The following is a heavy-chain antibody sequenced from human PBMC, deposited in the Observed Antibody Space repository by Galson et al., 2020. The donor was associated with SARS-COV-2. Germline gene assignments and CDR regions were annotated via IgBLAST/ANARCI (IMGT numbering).Heavy chain of an antibody. J-gene: IGHJ3*02. Sequence: ASVKVSCKASGYSFTGYYIHWVRHAPGQGLEWMGRIDPHTGGTNRAQRFQGRVTMTRDTSFSTAYMELTSLKSDDTAVYYCARDNQRNLFDIWGQGTMVTVSS. V-gene: IGHV1-2*06. CDR3: ARDNQRNLFDI. CDR1: GYSFTGYY. CDR2: IDPHTGGT.